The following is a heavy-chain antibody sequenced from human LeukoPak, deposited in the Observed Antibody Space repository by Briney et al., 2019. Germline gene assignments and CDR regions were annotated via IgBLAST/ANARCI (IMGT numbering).Heavy chain of an antibody. D-gene: IGHD5-18*01. CDR3: ARSRSGYSYDHAAFDI. V-gene: IGHV4-59*01. CDR2: IDYRGST. J-gene: IGHJ3*02. CDR1: GGSISSYY. Sequence: SETLSLTCTVSGGSISSYYWSWIRQPPGKGLEWIAYIDYRGSTTYNPSLKSRVTISVDTSRNQFSLKLSSVTAADTAVYYRARSRSGYSYDHAAFDIWGQGTMVTVSS.